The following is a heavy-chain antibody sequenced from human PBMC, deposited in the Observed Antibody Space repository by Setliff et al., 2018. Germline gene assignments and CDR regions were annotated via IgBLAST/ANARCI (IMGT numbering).Heavy chain of an antibody. Sequence: PSETLSLTCTVSGGSISTYYWSWIRQPPGKGPEWIGYIYYSGSTNYNPSLKSRLTIPVDTSKNQFSLKLSSVTAADTAVYYCARDARAPWFYYGMDVWGQGTTVTVSS. CDR1: GGSISTYY. D-gene: IGHD3-10*01. V-gene: IGHV4-59*01. J-gene: IGHJ6*02. CDR2: IYYSGST. CDR3: ARDARAPWFYYGMDV.